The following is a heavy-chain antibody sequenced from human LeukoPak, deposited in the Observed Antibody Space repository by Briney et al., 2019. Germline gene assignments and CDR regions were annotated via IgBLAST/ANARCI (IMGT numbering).Heavy chain of an antibody. V-gene: IGHV3-23*01. Sequence: GGSLRLSCAASGFTFSSYAMSWVRQAPGKGLEWVSAISGSGGSTYYADSVKGRFTISRDNSKNTLYLQMNSLRAEDTAVYYCANARRGYSYGYNDFDYWGQGTLVTVSS. J-gene: IGHJ4*02. CDR1: GFTFSSYA. CDR2: ISGSGGST. D-gene: IGHD5-18*01. CDR3: ANARRGYSYGYNDFDY.